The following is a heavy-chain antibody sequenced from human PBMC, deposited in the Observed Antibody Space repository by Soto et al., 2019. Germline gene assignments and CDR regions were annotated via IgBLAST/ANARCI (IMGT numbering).Heavy chain of an antibody. V-gene: IGHV1-69*13. CDR2: IIPIFGTA. Sequence: SVQVSCKASAGTFSSSVISLVRQAPGQGLEWMGGIIPIFGTANDAKNSLYLQMNRLSAEDTAVYYCAREPPPTYCSSTSCYVAFDYWGQGTMVTVSS. CDR3: YVAFDY. D-gene: IGHD2-2*01. CDR1: AGTFSSSV. J-gene: IGHJ4*02.